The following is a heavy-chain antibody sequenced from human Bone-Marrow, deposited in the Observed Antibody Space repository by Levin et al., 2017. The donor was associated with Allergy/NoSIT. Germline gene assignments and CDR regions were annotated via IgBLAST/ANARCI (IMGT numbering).Heavy chain of an antibody. Sequence: GESLKISCATSGITFTSAWMRWVRQAPGKGLEWVGRIKSKTDGETTDYAAPVRGRFTISRDDSKNTLYLQMNNLKTEDTAFYYCVTDRLNGVCYDWGQGTLVTVSS. CDR2: IKSKTDGETT. V-gene: IGHV3-15*01. CDR3: VTDRLNGVCYD. CDR1: GITFTSAW. J-gene: IGHJ4*02. D-gene: IGHD2-8*01.